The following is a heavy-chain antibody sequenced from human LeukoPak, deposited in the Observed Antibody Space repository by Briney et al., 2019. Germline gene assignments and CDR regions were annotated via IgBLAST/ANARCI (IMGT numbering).Heavy chain of an antibody. CDR1: GGSISSYY. CDR3: ARRSAFDI. V-gene: IGHV5-51*01. Sequence: ETLSLTCTVSGGSISSYYWSWIRQPPGKGLEWMGIIYPGDSDTRYSPSFQGQVTISADKSISTAYLQWSSLKASDTAMYYCARRSAFDIWGQGTMVTVSS. CDR2: IYPGDSDT. J-gene: IGHJ3*02.